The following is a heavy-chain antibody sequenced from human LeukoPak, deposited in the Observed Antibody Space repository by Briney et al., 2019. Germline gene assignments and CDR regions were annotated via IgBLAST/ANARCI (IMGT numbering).Heavy chain of an antibody. CDR1: RGSLSGNY. CDR3: ARGAGWYEH. V-gene: IGHV4-59*01. D-gene: IGHD6-13*01. J-gene: IGHJ5*02. CDR2: VSHSGST. Sequence: KPSETLPLTCTVSRGSLSGNYWSWLRQPPGKGLEWLAYVSHSGSTNYNPSLKSRVTISKDTSRNQFSLRLASVIAADTAVYYCARGAGWYEHWGQGTLVTVSS.